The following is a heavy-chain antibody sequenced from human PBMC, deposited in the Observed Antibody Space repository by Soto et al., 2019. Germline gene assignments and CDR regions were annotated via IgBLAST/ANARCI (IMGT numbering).Heavy chain of an antibody. V-gene: IGHV4-31*02. CDR1: GGSISSGGYY. J-gene: IGHJ4*02. CDR2: IFNIGNT. D-gene: IGHD2-21*02. Sequence: QVQLQESGPGLVKPSHTLSLTCTVSGGSISSGGYYWNWIRQPPGKGLEWIGHIFNIGNTYYNPSLKSRVSISVDTSKNQLSLKVNSMTAADTAVYYCARQTTFYTASQWGQGTLVTVSS. CDR3: ARQTTFYTASQ.